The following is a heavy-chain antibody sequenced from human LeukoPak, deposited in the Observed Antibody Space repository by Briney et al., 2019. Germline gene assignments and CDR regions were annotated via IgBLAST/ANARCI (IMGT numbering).Heavy chain of an antibody. Sequence: SGTLSLTCAVSGGSISSSNWWSWVRQPPGKGLEWIGEIYHSGSTNYNPSLKSRVTISVDKSKNQFSLKLSSVTAADTAVYYCARAPGIAAAGTPAWYWGQGTLVTVSS. V-gene: IGHV4-4*02. D-gene: IGHD6-13*01. J-gene: IGHJ4*02. CDR3: ARAPGIAAAGTPAWY. CDR2: IYHSGST. CDR1: GGSISSSNW.